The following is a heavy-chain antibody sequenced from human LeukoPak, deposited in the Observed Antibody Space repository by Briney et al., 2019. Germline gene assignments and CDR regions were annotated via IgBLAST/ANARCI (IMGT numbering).Heavy chain of an antibody. CDR1: GYTFTGYY. CDR2: INPNSGGT. D-gene: IGHD4-17*01. J-gene: IGHJ6*02. Sequence: ASVKVSCKASGYTFTGYYMHWVRQAPGQGLEWMGWINPNSGGTNYAQKFQGWVTMTRDTSISTAYMELSRLRSDDTAVYYCARGLYYGDYYYYYGMDVWGHGTTVTVSS. V-gene: IGHV1-2*04. CDR3: ARGLYYGDYYYYYGMDV.